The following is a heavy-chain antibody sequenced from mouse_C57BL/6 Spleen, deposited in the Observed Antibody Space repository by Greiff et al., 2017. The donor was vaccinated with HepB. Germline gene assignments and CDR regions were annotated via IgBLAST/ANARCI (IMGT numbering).Heavy chain of an antibody. CDR2: INYDGSST. D-gene: IGHD1-1*02. CDR1: GFTFSDYY. J-gene: IGHJ2*01. Sequence: EVMLVESEGGLVQPGSSMKLSCTASGFTFSDYYMAWVRQVPEKGLEWVANINYDGSSTYYLDSLKSRFIISRDNAKNILYLQMSSLKSEDTATYYCARGMVAPFDYWGQGTTLTVSS. V-gene: IGHV5-16*01. CDR3: ARGMVAPFDY.